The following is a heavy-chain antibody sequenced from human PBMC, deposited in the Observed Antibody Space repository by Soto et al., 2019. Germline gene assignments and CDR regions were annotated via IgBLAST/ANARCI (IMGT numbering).Heavy chain of an antibody. CDR1: GFRFSDSA. CDR2: IRGKVNNYAT. CDR3: TRHPPSYYDSNGYFDY. D-gene: IGHD3-22*01. Sequence: QLVEAGGGLVQPGGSLKLSCSASGFRFSDSAIHWVRQASGKGLEWVARIRGKVNNYATTYAVSVRGRFTISRDDSKNTAYLQMDRLKTEDTAAYYCTRHPPSYYDSNGYFDYWGQGTVVTVSS. V-gene: IGHV3-73*02. J-gene: IGHJ4*02.